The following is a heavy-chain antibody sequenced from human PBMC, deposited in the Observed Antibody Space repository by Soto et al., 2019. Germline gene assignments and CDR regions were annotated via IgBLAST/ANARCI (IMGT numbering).Heavy chain of an antibody. Sequence: EVQLLESGGGLVQPGGSLRLSCEVSGFSFRNYGMNWVRQAPDKGLEWVSTIGRGGDTFYADSVKGRFTISRDTSKNTLFLQMNSLRAEDTALYLCAKDGTAAGIHYYGMDVWGQGTTVTVSS. J-gene: IGHJ6*02. CDR2: IGRGGDT. CDR3: AKDGTAAGIHYYGMDV. V-gene: IGHV3-23*01. D-gene: IGHD6-13*01. CDR1: GFSFRNYG.